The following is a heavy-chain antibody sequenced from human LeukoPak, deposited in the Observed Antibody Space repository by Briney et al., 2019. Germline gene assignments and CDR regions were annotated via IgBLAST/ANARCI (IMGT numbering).Heavy chain of an antibody. D-gene: IGHD3-9*01. CDR2: IYYSGST. Sequence: SETLSLTCSVSGGSMSSYYWSWIRQPPGKGLEWIGYIYYSGSTNYNPSLKSRVTISVDTSKNQFSLNLSFVTAADTAVYYCARGLTIYDILTAYYTFPYFDYWGQGTLVTVSS. V-gene: IGHV4-59*01. CDR1: GGSMSSYY. J-gene: IGHJ4*02. CDR3: ARGLTIYDILTAYYTFPYFDY.